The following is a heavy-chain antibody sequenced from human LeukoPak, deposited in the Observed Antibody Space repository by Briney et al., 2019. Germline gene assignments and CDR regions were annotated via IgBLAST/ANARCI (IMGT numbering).Heavy chain of an antibody. V-gene: IGHV4-39*01. D-gene: IGHD3-3*01. J-gene: IGHJ5*02. CDR3: ARGSRYDFWSGPYNWFDP. CDR1: GGSISSSSYY. Sequence: SETLSLTCTVSGGSISSSSYYWGWIRQPPGKGLEWIGSIYYSGSTYYNPSLKSRVTISVDTSKNQFSLKLSSVTAADTAVYYCARGSRYDFWSGPYNWFDPWGQGTLVTVSS. CDR2: IYYSGST.